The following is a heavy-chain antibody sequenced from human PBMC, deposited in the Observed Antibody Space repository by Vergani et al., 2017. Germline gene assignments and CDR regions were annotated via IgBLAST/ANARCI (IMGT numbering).Heavy chain of an antibody. CDR3: ARDLPLLLIDDYGDYHPPFDY. V-gene: IGHV4-31*03. Sequence: QVQLQESGPGLLKPSQTLSLTCTVSGGSISSGGYYWSWIRQHPGKGLEWIGYIYYSGSTYYNPSLKSRVTISVDTSKHQFSLKLSSVTAADTAVYYCARDLPLLLIDDYGDYHPPFDYWGQGTLVTVSS. J-gene: IGHJ4*02. CDR2: IYYSGST. D-gene: IGHD4-17*01. CDR1: GGSISSGGYY.